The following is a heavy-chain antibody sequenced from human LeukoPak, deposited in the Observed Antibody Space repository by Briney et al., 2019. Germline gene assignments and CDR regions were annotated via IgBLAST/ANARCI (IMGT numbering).Heavy chain of an antibody. V-gene: IGHV5-51*01. CDR3: ARVEMATMKGFDY. J-gene: IGHJ4*02. D-gene: IGHD5-24*01. CDR1: GYSFTSYW. Sequence: GESLKISCKGSGYSFTSYWIGWVRQMPGKGLEWMGIIYPGDSDTRYSPSFQGQVTISADKSISTAYLQWSGLKASDTAMYYCARVEMATMKGFDYWGQGTLVTVSS. CDR2: IYPGDSDT.